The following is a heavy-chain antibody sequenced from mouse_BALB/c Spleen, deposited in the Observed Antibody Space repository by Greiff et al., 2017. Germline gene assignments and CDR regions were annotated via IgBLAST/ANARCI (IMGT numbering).Heavy chain of an antibody. CDR2: ISYDGSN. CDR3: ARGQDSAMDY. V-gene: IGHV3-6*02. J-gene: IGHJ4*01. D-gene: IGHD3-2*02. CDR1: GYSITSGYY. Sequence: VQLKESGPGLVKPSQSLSLTCSVTGYSITSGYYWNWIRQFPGNKLEWMGYISYDGSNNYNPSLKNRISITRDTSKNQFFLKLNSVTTEDTATYYCARGQDSAMDYWGQGTSVTVSS.